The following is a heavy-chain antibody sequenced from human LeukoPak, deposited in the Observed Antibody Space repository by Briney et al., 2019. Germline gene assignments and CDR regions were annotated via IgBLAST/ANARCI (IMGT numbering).Heavy chain of an antibody. CDR1: GCTFSSYA. D-gene: IGHD3-10*01. CDR3: ARYLSNYYYGSGLGY. Sequence: GGSLRLSCAASGCTFSSYAMHWVRQAPGKGLEWVAVISYDGSNKYYADSVKGRFTISRDNSKNTLYLQMNSLRAEDTAVYYCARYLSNYYYGSGLGYWGQGTLVTDSS. V-gene: IGHV3-30*04. CDR2: ISYDGSNK. J-gene: IGHJ4*02.